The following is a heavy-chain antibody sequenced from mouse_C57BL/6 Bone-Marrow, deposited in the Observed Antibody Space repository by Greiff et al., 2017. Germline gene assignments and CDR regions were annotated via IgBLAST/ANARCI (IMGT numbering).Heavy chain of an antibody. CDR3: ARGGY. CDR2: IFPGDGDT. CDR1: GYAFSNYW. V-gene: IGHV1-80*01. Sequence: LEESGAELVKPGASVKISCTASGYAFSNYWMNWVKQRPGKGLEWIGQIFPGDGDTNYTGKFKGKATLAADKSSSTAYMQLSSLTSEDSAVXFCARGGYWGQGTTLTVSS. J-gene: IGHJ2*01.